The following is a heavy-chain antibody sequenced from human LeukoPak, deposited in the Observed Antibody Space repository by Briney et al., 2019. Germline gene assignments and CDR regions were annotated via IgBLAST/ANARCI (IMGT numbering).Heavy chain of an antibody. J-gene: IGHJ4*02. CDR2: INPNSGGT. Sequence: ASVTVSCKASGYTFTGYYMHWVRQAPGQGLEWMGWINPNSGGTNYAQKFQGRVTMTRDTSISTAYMELSRLRPDDTAVYYCARNTQLWLNFDYWGQGTLVTVSS. V-gene: IGHV1-2*02. CDR1: GYTFTGYY. D-gene: IGHD5-18*01. CDR3: ARNTQLWLNFDY.